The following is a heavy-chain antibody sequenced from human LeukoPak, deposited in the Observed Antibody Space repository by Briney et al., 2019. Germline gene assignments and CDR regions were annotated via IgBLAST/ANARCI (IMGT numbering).Heavy chain of an antibody. CDR3: ARQSDVGPVRSRGSPPDA. CDR2: IYYSGST. CDR1: GGSISSYY. D-gene: IGHD1-26*01. Sequence: SETLSLTCSVSGGSISSYYWSWIRQPPGKGLEWIGSIYYSGSTYYNPSLKSRVTISVDTSKNQFSLKLSSVTAADTAVYYCARQSDVGPVRSRGSPPDAWSQGTLVTVSS. J-gene: IGHJ5*02. V-gene: IGHV4-59*05.